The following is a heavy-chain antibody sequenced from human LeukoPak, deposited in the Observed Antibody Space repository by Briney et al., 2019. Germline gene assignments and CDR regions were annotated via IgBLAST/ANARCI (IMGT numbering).Heavy chain of an antibody. D-gene: IGHD1-1*01. V-gene: IGHV4-39*07. Sequence: SETLSLTCTVSGGSISSSIYYWGWIRQPPGKGLEWIGSIYYSGSTYYNPSLKSRVTISVDTSKNQFSLKLSSVTAADTAVYYCARERNEHAFDIWGQGTMVTVSS. CDR1: GGSISSSIYY. CDR3: ARERNEHAFDI. CDR2: IYYSGST. J-gene: IGHJ3*02.